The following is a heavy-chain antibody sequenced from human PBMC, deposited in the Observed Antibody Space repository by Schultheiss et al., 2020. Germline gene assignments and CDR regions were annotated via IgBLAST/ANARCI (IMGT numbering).Heavy chain of an antibody. D-gene: IGHD1-26*01. J-gene: IGHJ6*02. CDR2: IWYDGSNK. Sequence: GGSLRLSCAASGFTFDDYGMSWVRQAPGKGLEWVAVIWYDGSNKYYADSVKGRFTISRDNSKNTLYLQMNSLRAEDTAVYYCARVLESGSYYHYYYGMDVWGQGTTVTVSS. CDR1: GFTFDDYG. V-gene: IGHV3-33*08. CDR3: ARVLESGSYYHYYYGMDV.